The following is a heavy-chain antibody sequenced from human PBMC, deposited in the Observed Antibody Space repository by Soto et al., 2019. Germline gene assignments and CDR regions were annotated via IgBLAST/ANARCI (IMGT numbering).Heavy chain of an antibody. V-gene: IGHV4-34*01. CDR3: ARGYCSSTSCYTSYYYYMDV. CDR2: INHSGST. D-gene: IGHD2-2*02. Sequence: LSLTCAVYGGSFSGYYWSWIRQPPGKGLEWIGEINHSGSTNYNPSLKSRVTISVDTSKNQFSLKLSSVTAADTAVYYCARGYCSSTSCYTSYYYYMDVWGKGTTVTVSS. CDR1: GGSFSGYY. J-gene: IGHJ6*03.